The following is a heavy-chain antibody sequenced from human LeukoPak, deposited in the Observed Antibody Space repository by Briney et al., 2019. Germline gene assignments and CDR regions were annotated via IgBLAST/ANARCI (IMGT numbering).Heavy chain of an antibody. D-gene: IGHD6-13*01. CDR1: GYTFTSYA. V-gene: IGHV1-18*01. CDR3: ARVWRQQLVSYAFDI. CDR2: ISAYNGNT. Sequence: ASVKVSCKASGYTFTSYAMNWVRQAPGQGLEWMGWISAYNGNTNYAQKLQGRVTMTTDTSTSTAYMELRSLRSDDTAVYYCARVWRQQLVSYAFDIWGQGTMVTVSS. J-gene: IGHJ3*02.